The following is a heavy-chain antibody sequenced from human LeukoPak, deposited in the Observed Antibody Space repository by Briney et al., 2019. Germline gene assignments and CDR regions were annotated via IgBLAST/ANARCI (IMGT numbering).Heavy chain of an antibody. D-gene: IGHD3-10*01. J-gene: IGHJ4*02. CDR3: AREYRGEYYFAY. Sequence: GGSLRLSCAASGFTVSSIYMSWVRQAPGKGLEWVSVIYSGGSTYYADSVKGRFTISRDNSKNTLYLQMNSLRAEDTAVYYCAREYRGEYYFAYWGQGTLVTVSS. CDR2: IYSGGST. CDR1: GFTVSSIY. V-gene: IGHV3-66*01.